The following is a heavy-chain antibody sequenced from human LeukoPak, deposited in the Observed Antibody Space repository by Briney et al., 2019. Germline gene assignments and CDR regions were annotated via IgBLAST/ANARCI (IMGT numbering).Heavy chain of an antibody. D-gene: IGHD7-27*01. CDR3: AKGISNWGNLDY. V-gene: IGHV3-30*02. J-gene: IGHJ4*02. CDR1: GFTFNTNG. CDR2: MWYDGSYK. Sequence: SGGSLRLSCAASGFTFNTNGMYWVRQAPGKGLEWVAFMWYDGSYKHYAESVKGRCTISSDNSKNTLYLQMNSLRAEDTALYYCAKGISNWGNLDYWGQGTLVTVSS.